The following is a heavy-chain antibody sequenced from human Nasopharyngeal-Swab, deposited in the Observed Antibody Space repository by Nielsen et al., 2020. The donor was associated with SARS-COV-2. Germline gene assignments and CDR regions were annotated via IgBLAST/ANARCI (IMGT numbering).Heavy chain of an antibody. J-gene: IGHJ4*02. V-gene: IGHV4-59*01. CDR2: IYYSGST. CDR3: ARDVYDSSGYYYQDY. Sequence: SETLSLTCTVPGGSISSYYWSWIRQPSGKGLVWIGYIYYSGSTNYNPSLKSRVTISVDTSKNQFSLKLSSVTAADTAVYYCARDVYDSSGYYYQDYWGQGTLVTVSS. D-gene: IGHD3-22*01. CDR1: GGSISSYY.